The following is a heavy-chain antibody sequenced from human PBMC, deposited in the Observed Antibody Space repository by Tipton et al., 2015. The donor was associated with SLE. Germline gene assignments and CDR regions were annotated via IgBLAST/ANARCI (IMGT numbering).Heavy chain of an antibody. CDR2: VYYTGNT. V-gene: IGHV4-39*07. J-gene: IGHJ6*03. Sequence: LRLSCIVSGDSISSSSYYWGWIRQPPGKGLEWVGTVYYTGNTFYNPSLKSRVTISVDTSKNQFSLKLSSVTAADTAVYYCARGGLTYGYYYYMDVWGKGTTVTVSS. D-gene: IGHD2-21*02. CDR1: GDSISSSSYY. CDR3: ARGGLTYGYYYYMDV.